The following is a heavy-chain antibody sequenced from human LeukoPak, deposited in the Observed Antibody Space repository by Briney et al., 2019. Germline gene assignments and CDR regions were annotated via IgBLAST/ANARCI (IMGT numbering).Heavy chain of an antibody. Sequence: SETLSLTCTVSGGSINSSSYYWGWIRQPPGKGVEWIGSIYYSGSTYYNPSLKSRVTISVDTSKNQFSLKLSSVTAADTAVYYCVVVVPAATAEYFQHWGQGTLVTVSS. CDR3: VVVVPAATAEYFQH. CDR1: GGSINSSSYY. D-gene: IGHD2-2*01. CDR2: IYYSGST. V-gene: IGHV4-39*01. J-gene: IGHJ1*01.